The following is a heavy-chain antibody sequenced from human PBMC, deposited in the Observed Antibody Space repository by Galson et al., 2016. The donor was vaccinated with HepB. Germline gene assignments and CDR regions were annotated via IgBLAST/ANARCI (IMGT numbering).Heavy chain of an antibody. D-gene: IGHD4-17*01. CDR3: ARGRRTTVTPPCSYTAYYYYYLDV. Sequence: ETLSLTCAVYGGSFNVYYWSWIRQPPGKGLEWIGEMNHSGSANYNPSLKSRATISVDTSKKQFSLNLSSVTAADTAVYYCARGRRTTVTPPCSYTAYYYYYLDVWGKGTTVTVSS. J-gene: IGHJ6*03. CDR2: MNHSGSA. CDR1: GGSFNVYY. V-gene: IGHV4-34*01.